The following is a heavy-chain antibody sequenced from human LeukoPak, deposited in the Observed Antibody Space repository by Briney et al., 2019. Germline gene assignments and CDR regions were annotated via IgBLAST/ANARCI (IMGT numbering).Heavy chain of an antibody. CDR3: ARHKLGSPFDAFDI. D-gene: IGHD1-26*01. J-gene: IGHJ3*02. Sequence: SETLSLTCAVYGGSFSGYYWSWIRQPPGKGLEWIGEINHCGSTNYNPSLMSRVTISVDMSKNQLSLKLSSVTAADTAVYHCARHKLGSPFDAFDIWGQGTMVTVSS. CDR1: GGSFSGYY. CDR2: INHCGST. V-gene: IGHV4-34*01.